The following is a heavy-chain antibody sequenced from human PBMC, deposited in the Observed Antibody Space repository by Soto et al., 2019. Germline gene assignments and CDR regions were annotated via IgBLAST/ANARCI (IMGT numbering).Heavy chain of an antibody. V-gene: IGHV3-15*01. CDR1: GFTFSNAW. CDR2: IKSKTDGGTT. Sequence: EVQLVESGGGLVKPGGSLRLSCAASGFTFSNAWMSWVRQAPGKGLEWVGRIKSKTDGGTTDYAAPVKGRFTISRDDSKNTLYLQMNSLKTEDTAVYYCTTDPFGKSFPRYYYYYYMDVWGKGTTVTVSS. D-gene: IGHD3-16*01. J-gene: IGHJ6*03. CDR3: TTDPFGKSFPRYYYYYYMDV.